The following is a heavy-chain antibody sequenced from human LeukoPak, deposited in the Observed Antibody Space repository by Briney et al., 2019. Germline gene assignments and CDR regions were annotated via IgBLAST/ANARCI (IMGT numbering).Heavy chain of an antibody. CDR2: INPSGGST. V-gene: IGHV1-46*01. D-gene: IGHD3/OR15-3a*01. Sequence: ASVKVSCKASGYTFTSYYMHWVRQAPGQGLEWMGIINPSGGSTSYAQKFQGRVTMTRDTSTSTVYMELSSLRSEDTAVYYCARQYDFWSGYPSREGAFDIWGPGTMVTVSS. CDR1: GYTFTSYY. CDR3: ARQYDFWSGYPSREGAFDI. J-gene: IGHJ3*02.